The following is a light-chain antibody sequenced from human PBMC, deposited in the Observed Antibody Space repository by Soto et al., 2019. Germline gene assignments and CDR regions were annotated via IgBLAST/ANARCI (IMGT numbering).Light chain of an antibody. V-gene: IGKV3-20*01. J-gene: IGKJ4*01. Sequence: VLTQSPGTLSLSPGERATLSCRAGQRVTTDYLAWFQQKPGQAPRLLIFGASTRAAGIPDRFIGSGSGTDFTLTISRLEPEDFAVYFCQQYCSSPLTFGGGTKV. CDR2: GAS. CDR3: QQYCSSPLT. CDR1: QRVTTDY.